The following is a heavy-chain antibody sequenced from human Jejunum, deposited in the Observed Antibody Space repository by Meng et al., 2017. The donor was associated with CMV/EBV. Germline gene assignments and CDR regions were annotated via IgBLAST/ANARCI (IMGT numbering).Heavy chain of an antibody. Sequence: FTFRPYSIYFVRPTPWHVLLYISRIHCAGRNTDYADSVKGRFTISRDNAKTTLYLQMSSLTAEDTAVYYCARQLVTDFWNAIDYWGRGTLVTVSS. CDR3: ARQLVTDFWNAIDY. J-gene: IGHJ4*02. CDR2: IHCAGRNT. D-gene: IGHD3-3*01. CDR1: FTFRPYS. V-gene: IGHV3-74*01.